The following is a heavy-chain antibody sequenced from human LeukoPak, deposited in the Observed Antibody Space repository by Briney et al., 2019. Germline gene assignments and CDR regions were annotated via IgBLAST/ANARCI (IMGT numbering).Heavy chain of an antibody. D-gene: IGHD3-22*01. V-gene: IGHV4-38-2*02. CDR2: IYLSGST. CDR3: ARAIYYDLNWFDP. Sequence: SETLSLTCTVSGYSISSGYYWGWIRQPPGKGLEWIGSIYLSGSTYYNPSLKSRVTISVDTSKNQFSLKLSSVTAADTAVYYCARAIYYDLNWFDPWGQGTLVTVSS. J-gene: IGHJ5*02. CDR1: GYSISSGYY.